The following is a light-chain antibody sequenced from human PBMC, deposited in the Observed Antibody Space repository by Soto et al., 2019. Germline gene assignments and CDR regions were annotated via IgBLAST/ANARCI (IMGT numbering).Light chain of an antibody. CDR3: QQYGSSPPIT. CDR2: GAS. V-gene: IGKV3-20*01. CDR1: QSVSSSY. J-gene: IGKJ5*01. Sequence: ENGLTQPPGTRFWFPGERATLSGRAGQSVSSSYLAWYQQKPGQAPRLLIYGASSRATGIPDRFSGSGSGTDFTLTISRLEPEDFAVYYCQQYGSSPPITFGQGTRLEIK.